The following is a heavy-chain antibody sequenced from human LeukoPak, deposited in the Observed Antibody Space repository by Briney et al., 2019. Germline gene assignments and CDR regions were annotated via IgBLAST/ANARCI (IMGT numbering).Heavy chain of an antibody. D-gene: IGHD5-12*01. CDR2: IYHSGST. V-gene: IGHV4-38-2*02. J-gene: IGHJ4*02. Sequence: PSETLSLTCTVSGYSISSGYYWGWIRQPPGKGLEWIGSIYHSGSTYYNPSLKSRVTISVDTSKNQFSLKLSSVTAADTAVYYCARATNIVANVDYWGQGTLVTVSS. CDR1: GYSISSGYY. CDR3: ARATNIVANVDY.